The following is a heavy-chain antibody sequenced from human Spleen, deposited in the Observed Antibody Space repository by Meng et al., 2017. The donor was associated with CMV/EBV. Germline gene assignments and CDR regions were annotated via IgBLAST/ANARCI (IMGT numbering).Heavy chain of an antibody. Sequence: GGSLRLSCAASGFTFSSYSMNWVRQAPGKGLEWVSSISSSSSYISYADSVKGRFTISRDNARNSLYLQMNSLRAEDTAVYYCVGTLVGATRPPEDYWGQGTLVTVSS. CDR2: ISSSSSYI. J-gene: IGHJ4*02. D-gene: IGHD1-26*01. CDR1: GFTFSSYS. V-gene: IGHV3-21*01. CDR3: VGTLVGATRPPEDY.